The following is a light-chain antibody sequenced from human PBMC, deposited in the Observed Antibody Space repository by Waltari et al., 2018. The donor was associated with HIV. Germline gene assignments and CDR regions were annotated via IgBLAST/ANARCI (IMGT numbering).Light chain of an antibody. CDR3: QSYDTSNSHWV. J-gene: IGLJ3*02. V-gene: IGLV6-57*03. CDR1: SGSIASHY. Sequence: FILTQPHSVSGSPGKTVNISCTRSSGSIASHYVTWFQQRPGSAPINVIYQNNQRASGVADRFSGSIDRSSNSASLTISGLKTEDEADFFCQSYDTSNSHWVFGGGTKLTVL. CDR2: QNN.